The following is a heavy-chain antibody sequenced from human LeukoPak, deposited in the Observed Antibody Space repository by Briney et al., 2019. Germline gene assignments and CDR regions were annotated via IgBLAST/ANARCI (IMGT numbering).Heavy chain of an antibody. J-gene: IGHJ4*02. CDR3: ATVRRGGYSSSLAPAPFDY. Sequence: GASVKVSCKASGYTFTGYYMHWVRQAPGQGLEWMGWINPNSGGTNYAQKLQGRVTMTRDTSISTAYMELSRLRSDDTAVYYCATVRRGGYSSSLAPAPFDYWGQGTLVTVSS. CDR1: GYTFTGYY. D-gene: IGHD6-13*01. CDR2: INPNSGGT. V-gene: IGHV1-2*02.